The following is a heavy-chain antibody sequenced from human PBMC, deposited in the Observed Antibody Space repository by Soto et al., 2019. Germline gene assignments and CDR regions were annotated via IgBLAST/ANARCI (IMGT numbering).Heavy chain of an antibody. CDR2: ISYGGSNK. D-gene: IGHD2-2*01. CDR3: AKDNCISTSCYRLYNWFDP. Sequence: QVQLVESGGGVVQPGRSLRLSCAASGFTFSSYGMHWVRQAPGKGLAWVAVISYGGSNKYYADSVKGPFTISRDNSKNTMYLQMNNLRAEDTAVYYCAKDNCISTSCYRLYNWFDPWSQGTLVTVSS. CDR1: GFTFSSYG. V-gene: IGHV3-30*18. J-gene: IGHJ5*02.